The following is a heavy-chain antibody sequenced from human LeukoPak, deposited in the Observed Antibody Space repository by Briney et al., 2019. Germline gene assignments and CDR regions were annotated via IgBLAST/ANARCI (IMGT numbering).Heavy chain of an antibody. CDR3: AKHYPGQTYYDSAFDI. Sequence: PGGSLRLSCAASGFTFSNYAMSWVRQAPGKGLEWVSGLSGSGGSTDYADSVKDRYTISRDNSKNTLNLQMNSLRAEDTAVYYCAKHYPGQTYYDSAFDIWGQGTLVTVSS. J-gene: IGHJ3*02. CDR1: GFTFSNYA. CDR2: LSGSGGST. V-gene: IGHV3-23*01. D-gene: IGHD3-22*01.